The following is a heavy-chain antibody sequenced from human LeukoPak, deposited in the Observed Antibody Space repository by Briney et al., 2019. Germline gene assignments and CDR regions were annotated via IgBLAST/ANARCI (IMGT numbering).Heavy chain of an antibody. CDR1: GGSISSYY. D-gene: IGHD1-26*01. V-gene: IGHV4-59*01. J-gene: IGHJ4*02. Sequence: SETLSLTCTVSGGSISSYYWSWIRQPPGEGLEWIGYIYYSGSTNYNPSLKSRVSISVDTSKNQFSLRLSSVTAADTAVYYCARRSGAYGGPFDYWGQGTLVTVSS. CDR2: IYYSGST. CDR3: ARRSGAYGGPFDY.